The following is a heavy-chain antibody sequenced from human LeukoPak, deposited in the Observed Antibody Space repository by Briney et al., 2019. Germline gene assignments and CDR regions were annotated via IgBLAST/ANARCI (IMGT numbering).Heavy chain of an antibody. CDR3: ARGFLYDFWSGYPYYFDY. CDR1: GGSISSGGYY. CDR2: IYHSGST. Sequence: PSQTLFLTCTVSGGSISSGGYYWSWIRQPPGKGLEWIGYIYHSGSTYYNPSLKSRVTISVDRSKNQFSLKLSSVTAADTAVYYCARGFLYDFWSGYPYYFDYWGQGTLVTVSS. V-gene: IGHV4-30-2*01. D-gene: IGHD3-3*01. J-gene: IGHJ4*02.